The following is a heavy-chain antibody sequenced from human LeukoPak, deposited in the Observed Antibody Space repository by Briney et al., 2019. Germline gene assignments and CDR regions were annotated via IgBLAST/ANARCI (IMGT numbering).Heavy chain of an antibody. V-gene: IGHV4-59*12. CDR3: ARDALSYYYDSSGYYFDAFDI. Sequence: SETLSLTCIVSGGSISSYYWTWIRQPPGEGLEWIGHIYYSGSTNYNPSLKSRVTILVDTSKNQFSLKLSSVTAADTAVYYCARDALSYYYDSSGYYFDAFDIWGQGTMVTVSS. J-gene: IGHJ3*02. CDR2: IYYSGST. D-gene: IGHD3-22*01. CDR1: GGSISSYY.